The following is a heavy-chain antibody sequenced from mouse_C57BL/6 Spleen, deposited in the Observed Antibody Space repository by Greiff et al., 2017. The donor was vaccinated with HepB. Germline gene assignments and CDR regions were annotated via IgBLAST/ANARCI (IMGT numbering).Heavy chain of an antibody. D-gene: IGHD3-3*01. CDR2: INPSNGGT. V-gene: IGHV1-53*01. CDR3: GRSRNIPNDAKDD. CDR1: GYTFTSYW. Sequence: VQLQQSGTELVKPGASVKLSCKASGYTFTSYWMHWVKQRPGQGLEWIGNINPSNGGTNYNEKFKSKATLTVEKSSSTAYMQNSSLTSEDSAVYYCGRSRNIPNDAKDDWGQGTSVTVSS. J-gene: IGHJ4*01.